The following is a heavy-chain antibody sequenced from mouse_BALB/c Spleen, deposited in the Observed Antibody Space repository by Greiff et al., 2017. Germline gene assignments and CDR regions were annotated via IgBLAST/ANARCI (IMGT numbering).Heavy chain of an antibody. CDR2: INPSTGYT. CDR1: GYTFTSYW. D-gene: IGHD2-1*01. J-gene: IGHJ4*01. CDR3: AREDGNQGYAMDY. V-gene: IGHV1-7*01. Sequence: VQLQQSGAELAKPGASVKMSCKASGYTFTSYWMHWVKQRPGQGLEWIGYINPSTGYTEYNQKFKDKATLTADKSSSTAYMQLSSLTSEDSAVYYCAREDGNQGYAMDYWGQGTSVTVSS.